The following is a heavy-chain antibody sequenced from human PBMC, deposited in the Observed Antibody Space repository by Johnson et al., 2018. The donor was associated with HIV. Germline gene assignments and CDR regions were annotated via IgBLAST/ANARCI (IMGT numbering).Heavy chain of an antibody. V-gene: IGHV3-66*01. J-gene: IGHJ3*02. CDR3: ARGSTVTTLSGAFDI. Sequence: VQLVESGGGLVQPGGSLRLSCAASGFTVSSNYMSWVRQAPGKGLEWVSVIYSGGSTYYADSVKGRFTISRDNSTNTLYLQMNSLRADDTAVYYCARGSTVTTLSGAFDIWGQGTLVTVSS. CDR1: GFTVSSNY. D-gene: IGHD4-11*01. CDR2: IYSGGST.